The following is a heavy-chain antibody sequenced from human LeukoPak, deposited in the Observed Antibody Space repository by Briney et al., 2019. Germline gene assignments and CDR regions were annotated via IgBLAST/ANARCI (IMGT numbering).Heavy chain of an antibody. CDR1: GFTFGSYA. D-gene: IGHD3-10*01. V-gene: IGHV3-23*01. Sequence: PGGSLRLSCAASGFTFGSYAMSWVRQAPGKGMQWVSTIGRSGGSTYYADSVKGRFTISRDNSKNTLYLQTNSLRAEDTAVYYCAKGNPDDGITMVRGVLDAFDIWGQGTMVTVSS. J-gene: IGHJ3*02. CDR3: AKGNPDDGITMVRGVLDAFDI. CDR2: IGRSGGST.